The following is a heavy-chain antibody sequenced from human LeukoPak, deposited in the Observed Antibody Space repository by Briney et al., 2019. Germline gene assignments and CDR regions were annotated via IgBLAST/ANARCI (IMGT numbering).Heavy chain of an antibody. Sequence: GQFLRVSCAASGLTFDDYAMHWVRQAPGKGLEKDSGISWNSGSIGYADSVKGRFTISRDNAKNSLYLQMNSLRAEDTALYYCAKDYSSGWYGRWYYYYYYYMDVWGKGTTVTVSS. CDR3: AKDYSSGWYGRWYYYYYYYMDV. CDR1: GLTFDDYA. J-gene: IGHJ6*03. CDR2: ISWNSGSI. V-gene: IGHV3-9*01. D-gene: IGHD6-19*01.